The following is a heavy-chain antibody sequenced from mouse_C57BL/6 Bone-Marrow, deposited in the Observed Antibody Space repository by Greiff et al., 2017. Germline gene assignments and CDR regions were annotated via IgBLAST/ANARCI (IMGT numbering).Heavy chain of an antibody. J-gene: IGHJ3*01. Sequence: VMLVESGPGLVQPSQSLSITCTVSGFSLTSYGVHWVRQSPGKGLEWLGVIWSGGSTDYNAAFISRLSISKDNSKSQVFFKMNSLQADDTAIYYCARDDYYGSSSSFAYWGQGTLVTVSA. V-gene: IGHV2-2*01. D-gene: IGHD1-1*01. CDR1: GFSLTSYG. CDR3: ARDDYYGSSSSFAY. CDR2: IWSGGST.